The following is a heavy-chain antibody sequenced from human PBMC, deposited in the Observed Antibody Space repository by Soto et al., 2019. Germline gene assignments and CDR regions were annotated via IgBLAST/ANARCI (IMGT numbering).Heavy chain of an antibody. J-gene: IGHJ4*02. CDR2: ISSGSKTI. CDR3: AREDILGVRSFDY. D-gene: IGHD3-9*01. Sequence: GGSLRLSCAASGFTFSGYSVNWVRQAPGKGLEWVSYISSGSKTIYYAESVKGRFTVSRGNARNSQYLQMNSLRDEDTAVYYCAREDILGVRSFDYWGQGTLVPVSS. V-gene: IGHV3-48*02. CDR1: GFTFSGYS.